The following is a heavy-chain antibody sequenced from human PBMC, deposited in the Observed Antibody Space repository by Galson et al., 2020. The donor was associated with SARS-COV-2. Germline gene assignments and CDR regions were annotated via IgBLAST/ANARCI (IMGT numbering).Heavy chain of an antibody. V-gene: IGHV4-31*03. Sequence: ASETLSLTCTVSGGSISSGGYYWSWIRQHPGKGLEWIGYIYYSGSTYYNPSLKSRVTISVDTSKNQFSLKLSSVTAADTAVYYCARDVRSIAAAGTDYYYYYGMDVWGQGTTVTVS. D-gene: IGHD6-13*01. J-gene: IGHJ6*02. CDR3: ARDVRSIAAAGTDYYYYYGMDV. CDR2: IYYSGST. CDR1: GGSISSGGYY.